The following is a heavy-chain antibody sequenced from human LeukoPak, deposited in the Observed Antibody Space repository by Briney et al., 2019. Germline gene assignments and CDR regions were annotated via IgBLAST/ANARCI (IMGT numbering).Heavy chain of an antibody. Sequence: GESLKISCKGSGYSFTSYWIGWVRQMPGKGLEWMGIIYPGDSDTRYSPSFQGQVTISVDKSISTAYLQWSSLKASDTAMYYCARLSPETYDILTGYYRYYFDYWGQGTLVTVSS. V-gene: IGHV5-51*01. D-gene: IGHD3-9*01. CDR2: IYPGDSDT. CDR3: ARLSPETYDILTGYYRYYFDY. CDR1: GYSFTSYW. J-gene: IGHJ4*02.